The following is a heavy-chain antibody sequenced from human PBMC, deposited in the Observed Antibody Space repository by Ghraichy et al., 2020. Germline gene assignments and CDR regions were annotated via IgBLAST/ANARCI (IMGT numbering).Heavy chain of an antibody. CDR2: IKQDGSEK. J-gene: IGHJ3*02. CDR1: GFTFSSYW. V-gene: IGHV3-7*03. CDR3: ARETLAALSGWYRGGAFDI. Sequence: GGSLRLSCAASGFTFSSYWMSWVRQAPGKGLEWVANIKQDGSEKYYVDSVKGRFTISRDNAKNSLYLQMNSLRAEDTAVYYCARETLAALSGWYRGGAFDIWGQGTMVTVSS. D-gene: IGHD6-19*01.